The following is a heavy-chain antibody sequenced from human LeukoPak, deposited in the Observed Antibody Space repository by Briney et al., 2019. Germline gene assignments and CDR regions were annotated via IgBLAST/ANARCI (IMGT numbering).Heavy chain of an antibody. CDR2: ISYDGSSK. CDR3: AKSIASCSSTSCSMGN. Sequence: AGTLRLSCAASGFSISSYGMRWIRQAPGKGLEWVAFISYDGSSKYYADSVKGRFTISGDNSKNTLSLQMNSLSAADTAVYYCAKSIASCSSTSCSMGNWGQGTLVTVSS. J-gene: IGHJ4*02. V-gene: IGHV3-30*18. CDR1: GFSISSYG. D-gene: IGHD2-2*01.